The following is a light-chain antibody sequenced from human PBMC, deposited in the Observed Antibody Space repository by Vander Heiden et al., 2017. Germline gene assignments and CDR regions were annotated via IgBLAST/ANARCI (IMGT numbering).Light chain of an antibody. J-gene: IGKJ1*01. CDR1: QRFISTF. CDR2: DTS. V-gene: IGKV3-20*01. CDR3: QQYGSSPRT. Sequence: EIVFTQSPRTLSFSPGERPTLSSSASQRFISTFFAWYQQKPGKAPRLLIYDTSNRASGIPDRFSGSGSGTDFTLTISRLEPEDFAVYYCQQYGSSPRTFGQGTKVEIK.